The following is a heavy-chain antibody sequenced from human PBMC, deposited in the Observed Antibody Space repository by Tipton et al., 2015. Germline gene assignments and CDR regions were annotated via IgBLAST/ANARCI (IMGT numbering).Heavy chain of an antibody. V-gene: IGHV4-39*02. Sequence: TLSLTCTVSGGSISNSNYYWGWIRQPPGKGLEWIGSLSYSGKTDYNPPLGSRVTISVDTTNNRFSLRLTSVTAADTAVYYCARDLEHGMDVWGQGTTVTVSS. CDR1: GGSISNSNYY. CDR3: ARDLEHGMDV. J-gene: IGHJ6*02. CDR2: LSYSGKT. D-gene: IGHD5-24*01.